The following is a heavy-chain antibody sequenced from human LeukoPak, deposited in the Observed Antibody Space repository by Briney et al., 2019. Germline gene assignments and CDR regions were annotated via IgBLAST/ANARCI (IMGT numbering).Heavy chain of an antibody. V-gene: IGHV4-59*01. D-gene: IGHD5-18*01. CDR1: GGAISSYY. J-gene: IGHJ6*02. Sequence: SETLSLTCTVSGGAISSYYWSWIRQPPGKGLEWSGDIYYSVSTNYNPSLKSRVTISLHTSKNHFSLKLSSVTAADTAVYYCARASLTAMVLDWYYGMDVWGQGTTVTVSS. CDR3: ARASLTAMVLDWYYGMDV. CDR2: IYYSVST.